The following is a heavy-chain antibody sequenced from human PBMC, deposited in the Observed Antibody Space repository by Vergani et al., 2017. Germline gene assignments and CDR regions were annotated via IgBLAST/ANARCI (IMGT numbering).Heavy chain of an antibody. CDR2: INHSGST. CDR1: GGSFSGYY. CDR3: ARVSGLYYFDY. Sequence: QVHLQQRGAGVLKPSETLSPTFAVHGGSFSGYYWSWIRQPPGKGLGWIGEINHSGSTNYNPSLKSRVTISVVTSKSQFSLKLSSVTAADPAVYYCARVSGLYYFDYGGQGTLVTVSS. D-gene: IGHD3-10*01. J-gene: IGHJ4*02. V-gene: IGHV4-34*02.